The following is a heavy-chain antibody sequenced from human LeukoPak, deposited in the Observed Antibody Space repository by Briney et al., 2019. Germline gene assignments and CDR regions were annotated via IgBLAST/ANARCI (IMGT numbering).Heavy chain of an antibody. J-gene: IGHJ6*03. CDR1: GFTFSSYW. CDR2: ISGSGGST. D-gene: IGHD2-2*01. CDR3: ARDQYCSCTSCQTYYYMDV. V-gene: IGHV3-23*01. Sequence: GGPLRLSCAASGFTFSSYWMSWVRQAPGKGLEWVSAISGSGGSTYYADSVKGRFTISRDNSKNTLYLQMNSLRAEDTALYYCARDQYCSCTSCQTYYYMDVWGKGTTVTVSS.